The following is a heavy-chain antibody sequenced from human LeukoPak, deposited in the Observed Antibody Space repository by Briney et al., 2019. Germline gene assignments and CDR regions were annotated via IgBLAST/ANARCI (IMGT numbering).Heavy chain of an antibody. CDR3: VTGSKGSYYYDSSTYDY. Sequence: GASVTVSFKFSGYTLTELSMHWVRQAPGKGLEWMGGFDPEDGETIYAHKFQGRVTMTEDTSTDTAYMELSSLRSEDTAVYYCVTGSKGSYYYDSSTYDYWGQGTLVTVSS. D-gene: IGHD3-22*01. J-gene: IGHJ4*02. V-gene: IGHV1-24*01. CDR2: FDPEDGET. CDR1: GYTLTELS.